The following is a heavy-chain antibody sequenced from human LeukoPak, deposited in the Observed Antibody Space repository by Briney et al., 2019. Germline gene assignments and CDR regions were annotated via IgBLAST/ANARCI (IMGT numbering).Heavy chain of an antibody. D-gene: IGHD5-18*01. Sequence: GESLKISCQGSSDTFTKYWIAWVRQMPGKGLEWMGIIYPGDSDTRCSPSFQGQVTISADKSISTAYLQWSSLKASDTAMYYCARFDMGYSAYFDYWGQGTLVTVSS. CDR2: IYPGDSDT. CDR1: SDTFTKYW. J-gene: IGHJ4*02. CDR3: ARFDMGYSAYFDY. V-gene: IGHV5-51*01.